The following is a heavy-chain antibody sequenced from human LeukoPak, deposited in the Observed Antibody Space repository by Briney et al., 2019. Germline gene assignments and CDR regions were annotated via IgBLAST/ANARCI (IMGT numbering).Heavy chain of an antibody. CDR3: VRRSYYYYYMDV. CDR1: GYSFTSYW. J-gene: IGHJ6*03. Sequence: GEPLQTSSKGSGYSFTSYWIGWVRQLPGKGLEWMGITYPGDSDTRYSPSFQGQVTISADKSISTAYLQWSSLKASDTAMYYCVRRSYYYYYMDVWGKGTTVTISS. CDR2: TYPGDSDT. V-gene: IGHV5-51*01.